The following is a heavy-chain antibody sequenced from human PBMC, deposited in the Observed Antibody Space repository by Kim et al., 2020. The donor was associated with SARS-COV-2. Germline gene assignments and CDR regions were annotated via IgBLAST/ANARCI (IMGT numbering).Heavy chain of an antibody. CDR2: ISGSGGST. J-gene: IGHJ4*02. V-gene: IGHV3-23*01. CDR3: AKDFYYGSGSYPTFFDY. CDR1: GFTFSSYA. D-gene: IGHD3-10*01. Sequence: GGSLRLSCAASGFTFSSYAMSWVRQAPGKGLEWVSAISGSGGSTYYADSVKGRFTISRDNSKNTLYLQMNSLRAEDTAVYYCAKDFYYGSGSYPTFFDYWGQGTLVTVSS.